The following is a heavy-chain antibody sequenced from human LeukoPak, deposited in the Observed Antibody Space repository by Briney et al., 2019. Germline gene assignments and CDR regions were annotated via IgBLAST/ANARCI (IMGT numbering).Heavy chain of an antibody. CDR3: ARSAFIATAFDY. CDR1: GGTFSSYA. V-gene: IGHV1-69*01. CDR2: IIPIFGTA. J-gene: IGHJ4*02. Sequence: SVKVSCKASGGTFSSYAISWVRQAPGQGLEWMGGIIPIFGTANYAQKFQGRVTITAGESTSTAYMELSSLRSEDTAVYYCARSAFIATAFDYWGQGTLVTVSS. D-gene: IGHD4-17*01.